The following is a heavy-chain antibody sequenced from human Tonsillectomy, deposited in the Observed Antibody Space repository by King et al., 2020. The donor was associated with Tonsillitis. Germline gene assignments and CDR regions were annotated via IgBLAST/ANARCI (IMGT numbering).Heavy chain of an antibody. V-gene: IGHV4-59*01. J-gene: IGHJ3*02. Sequence: LQLQESGPGLVKPSETLSLTCTVSGGSISSYYWSWIRQPPGKGLEWIDYIYYSGSTHYNPSLKSRVTISVDTSKNQFFLKLNSVTAADTAVYYCARAPYYYDSSGPGAFDIWGQGTMVTVSS. CDR1: GGSISSYY. CDR2: IYYSGST. CDR3: ARAPYYYDSSGPGAFDI. D-gene: IGHD3-22*01.